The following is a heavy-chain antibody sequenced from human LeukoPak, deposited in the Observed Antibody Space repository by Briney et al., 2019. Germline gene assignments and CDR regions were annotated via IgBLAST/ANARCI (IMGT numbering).Heavy chain of an antibody. CDR3: ARARPGGLWFGELLYTLDY. Sequence: GASVKVSCKASGGTFSSYAISWVRQAPGQGLEWMGWISAYNGNTNYAQKLQGRVTMTTDTSTSTAYMELRSLRSDDTAVYYCARARPGGLWFGELLYTLDYWGQGTLVTVSS. D-gene: IGHD3-10*01. V-gene: IGHV1-18*01. J-gene: IGHJ4*02. CDR1: GGTFSSYA. CDR2: ISAYNGNT.